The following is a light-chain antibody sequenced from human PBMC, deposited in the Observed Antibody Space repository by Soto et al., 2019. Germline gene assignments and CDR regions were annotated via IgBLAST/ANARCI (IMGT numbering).Light chain of an antibody. CDR2: DVS. J-gene: IGLJ1*01. CDR1: GSDVGGYNY. Sequence: QSALTQPASVSGSPGQSIAISCTGTGSDVGGYNYVSWYQHHPGKAPKLMIYDVSSRPSGVSNRFSGSKSGNTASLTISGLQAEDEADYYCTSYTSSSTYVFGTGTKLTVL. V-gene: IGLV2-14*03. CDR3: TSYTSSSTYV.